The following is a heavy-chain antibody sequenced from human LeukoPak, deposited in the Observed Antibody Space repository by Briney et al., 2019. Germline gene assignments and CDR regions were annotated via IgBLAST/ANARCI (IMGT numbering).Heavy chain of an antibody. J-gene: IGHJ4*02. CDR3: AGRVGATTIDY. CDR2: IYHSGST. D-gene: IGHD1-26*01. V-gene: IGHV4-38-2*01. Sequence: SETLSLTCAVSGYSISSGYYWGWIRQPPGKGLEWIGSIYHSGSTYYNPSLKSRVTISLDTSKNQFSLKLSSVTAADTAVYYCAGRVGATTIDYWGQGTLVTVSS. CDR1: GYSISSGYY.